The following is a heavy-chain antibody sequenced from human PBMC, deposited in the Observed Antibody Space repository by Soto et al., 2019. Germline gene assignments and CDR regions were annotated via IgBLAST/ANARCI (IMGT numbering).Heavy chain of an antibody. J-gene: IGHJ6*03. CDR1: GGSFSGYY. Sequence: SGTLSLTCAVYGGSFSGYYWSWIRQPPGKGLEWIGEINHSGSTNYNPSLKSRVNISVDTSKNQFSLKLSSVTAADTAVYYCARLVITMVRGVIPRPKFYYYYMDVWGKGTTVTVSS. V-gene: IGHV4-34*01. CDR3: ARLVITMVRGVIPRPKFYYYYMDV. CDR2: INHSGST. D-gene: IGHD3-10*01.